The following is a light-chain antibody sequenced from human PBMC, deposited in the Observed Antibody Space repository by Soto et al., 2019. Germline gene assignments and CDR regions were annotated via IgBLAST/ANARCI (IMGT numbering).Light chain of an antibody. CDR2: DNG. V-gene: IGLV1-51*01. J-gene: IGLJ2*01. Sequence: QSVLTQPPSVSAAPGPKVTIACSGSSSNVGSNYVSWYQQLPGTAPKLLIYDNGKRSSGIPDRFSGSQSGTSATLGITGLQTGDEADYYCGTWDNSLSAVFGGGTKLTVL. CDR1: SSNVGSNY. CDR3: GTWDNSLSAV.